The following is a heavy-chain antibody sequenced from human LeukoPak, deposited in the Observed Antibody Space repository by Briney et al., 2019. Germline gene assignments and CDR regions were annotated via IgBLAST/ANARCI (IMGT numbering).Heavy chain of an antibody. CDR1: GFTFDDYA. CDR3: AKDPGGYPYYFDY. V-gene: IGHV3-9*01. D-gene: IGHD6-13*01. J-gene: IGHJ4*02. CDR2: ISWNSGSI. Sequence: PGGFLRLSCAAYGFTFDDYAMHWVRQAPGKGLEWVSGISWNSGSIGYADSVKGRFTISRDNAKNSLYLQMNSLRAEDTALYYCAKDPGGYPYYFDYWGQGTLVTVSS.